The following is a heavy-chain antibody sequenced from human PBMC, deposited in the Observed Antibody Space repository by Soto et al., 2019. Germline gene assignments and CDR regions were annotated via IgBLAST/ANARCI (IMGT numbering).Heavy chain of an antibody. CDR2: VHHSWGS. V-gene: IGHV4-59*08. CDR1: GGSISSYY. Sequence: QVQLQESGPGLVKPSETLSLSCTVSGGSISSYYWSWFRQSPGKRMEWIGYVHHSWGSSYNPPLKSRVAISLDTSTSQFSLKVTSVTATDTAVYYCARQGFGPLHGLVDVWGQGTTVTVSS. CDR3: ARQGFGPLHGLVDV. D-gene: IGHD3-10*01. J-gene: IGHJ6*02.